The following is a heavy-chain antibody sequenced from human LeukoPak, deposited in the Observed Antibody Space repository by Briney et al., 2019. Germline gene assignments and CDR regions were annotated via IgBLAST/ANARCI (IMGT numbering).Heavy chain of an antibody. V-gene: IGHV1-8*01. J-gene: IGHJ4*02. Sequence: ASVKVSCKASGYTFTTYDINWVRQATGQGLEWMGWMDPNSGNTGYAQKFQGRVTLTTDTSTTTAYMELRSLRSDDTAVYYCARAGAAYGGDPTYWGQGTLVTVSS. CDR2: MDPNSGNT. CDR3: ARAGAAYGGDPTY. CDR1: GYTFTTYD. D-gene: IGHD4-23*01.